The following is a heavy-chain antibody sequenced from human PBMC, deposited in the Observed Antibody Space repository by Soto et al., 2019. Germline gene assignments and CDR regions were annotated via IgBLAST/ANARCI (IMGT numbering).Heavy chain of an antibody. CDR3: ARGLSQEYSSSWYSSPPQDYFDY. CDR2: IYTSGST. J-gene: IGHJ4*02. Sequence: KTSETLSLTCTVSGGSISSYYWSWIRQPAGKGLEWIGRIYTSGSTNYNPSLKSRVTMSVDTSKNQFSLKLSSVTAADTAVYYCARGLSQEYSSSWYSSPPQDYFDYWGQGTLVTVSS. CDR1: GGSISSYY. V-gene: IGHV4-4*07. D-gene: IGHD6-13*01.